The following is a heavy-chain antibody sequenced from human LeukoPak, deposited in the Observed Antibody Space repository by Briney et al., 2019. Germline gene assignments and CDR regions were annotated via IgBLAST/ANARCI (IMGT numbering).Heavy chain of an antibody. Sequence: SQTLSLTCAISGDSVSSNSAAWNWIRQSLSRGLEWLGRTYYRSKWYNDYAVSVKSRITINPDTSKNQFSLQLNSVTPEDTAVYYCARGTWTYGDYFDYWGQGTLVTVSS. CDR1: GDSVSSNSAA. CDR2: TYYRSKWYN. D-gene: IGHD4-17*01. CDR3: ARGTWTYGDYFDY. J-gene: IGHJ4*02. V-gene: IGHV6-1*01.